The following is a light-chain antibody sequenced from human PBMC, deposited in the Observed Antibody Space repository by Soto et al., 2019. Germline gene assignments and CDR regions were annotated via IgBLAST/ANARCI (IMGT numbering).Light chain of an antibody. J-gene: IGKJ5*01. CDR2: GAS. Sequence: EIVLTQSPATLSVSPGERVTLSCRASQSVDISLAWYQQEPGQAPRLLIYGASTRATGIPARFSGSGSGTDFTLTISSLEPEDFAVYYCQQRSNWPPITFGQGTRLEI. V-gene: IGKV3-11*01. CDR1: QSVDIS. CDR3: QQRSNWPPIT.